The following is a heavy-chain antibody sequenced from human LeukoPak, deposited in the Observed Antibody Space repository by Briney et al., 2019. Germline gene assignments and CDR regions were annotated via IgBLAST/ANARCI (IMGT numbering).Heavy chain of an antibody. V-gene: IGHV4-39*07. CDR3: ARVATGYYYYMDV. D-gene: IGHD4-11*01. CDR2: IYYSGGT. Sequence: SETLSLTCTVSGGSISSSNYYWGWIRQPPGKGLEWIGSIYYSGGTYYNPSLKSRVTISIDTSKNQFSLRLSSVTAADTAVYYCARVATGYYYYMDVWGKGTTVTVSS. CDR1: GGSISSSNYY. J-gene: IGHJ6*03.